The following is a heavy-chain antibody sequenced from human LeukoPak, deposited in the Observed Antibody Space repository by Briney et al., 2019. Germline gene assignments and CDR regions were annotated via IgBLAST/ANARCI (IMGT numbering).Heavy chain of an antibody. Sequence: SGPTLVKPTQTLTLTCTFSGFSLSTSGVGVGWIRQPPGKALAWLALISWDDDKRYSPSLTSRLTITQDTSKNHVVLTMTNMDSVDTASYYSAHPRLWPTPWYFDYWSRGTLVTVSS. CDR1: GFSLSTSGVG. V-gene: IGHV2-5*02. CDR3: AHPRLWPTPWYFDY. CDR2: ISWDDDK. J-gene: IGHJ4*02. D-gene: IGHD2-21*01.